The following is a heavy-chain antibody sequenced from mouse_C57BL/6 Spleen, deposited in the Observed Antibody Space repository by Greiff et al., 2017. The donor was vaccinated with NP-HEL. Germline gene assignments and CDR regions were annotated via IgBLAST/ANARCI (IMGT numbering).Heavy chain of an antibody. J-gene: IGHJ1*03. CDR3: ARGRDYWYFDV. V-gene: IGHV1-69*01. Sequence: QVQLQQPGAELVMPGASVKLSCKASGYTFTSYWMHWVKQRPGQGLEWIGEIDPSDSYTNYNQKFKGKSTLTVDKSSSTAYMQLSSLTSEDSAVYYCARGRDYWYFDVWGTGTTVTVSS. CDR2: IDPSDSYT. CDR1: GYTFTSYW.